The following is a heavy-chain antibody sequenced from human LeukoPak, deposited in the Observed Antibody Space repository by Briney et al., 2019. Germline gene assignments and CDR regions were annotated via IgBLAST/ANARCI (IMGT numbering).Heavy chain of an antibody. CDR2: LRNDGSER. J-gene: IGHJ4*02. D-gene: IGHD6-13*01. CDR1: GFTFSSNG. CDR3: AKDKYSSTSIDW. Sequence: GGSLRLSCTASGFTFSSNGMHWVRQAPGKGLEWVAYLRNDGSERDHADSVKGRFTISRDNSKNTLYLQMNSLRPEDTAVYYCAKDKYSSTSIDWWGPGTLVTASS. V-gene: IGHV3-30*02.